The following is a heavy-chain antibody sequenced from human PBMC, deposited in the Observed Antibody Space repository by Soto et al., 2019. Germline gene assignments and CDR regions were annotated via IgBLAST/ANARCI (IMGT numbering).Heavy chain of an antibody. CDR2: LNDSGGT. J-gene: IGHJ1*01. CDR3: ARVRGGVQH. D-gene: IGHD3-10*01. V-gene: IGHV4-34*01. Sequence: QVQLQQWGAGLLKPSETLSLTCAVYGGSFSGYYWSWIRQPPGKGLEWIGELNDSGGTNYNASLRSRVSISADASKNEFSLKLRFVTAADTAVYYCARVRGGVQHWGQGTLVTVSS. CDR1: GGSFSGYY.